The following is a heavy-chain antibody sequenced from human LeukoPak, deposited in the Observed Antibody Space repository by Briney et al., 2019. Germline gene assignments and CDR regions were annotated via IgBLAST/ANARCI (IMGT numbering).Heavy chain of an antibody. J-gene: IGHJ5*02. CDR1: GGSISSYY. D-gene: IGHD3-10*01. CDR2: IYYSGST. CDR3: ARYMVRGVSNNWFDP. V-gene: IGHV4-59*01. Sequence: PSETLSLTCTVSGGSISSYYWSWIRQPPGKGLEWIGYIYYSGSTNYNPSLKSRVTISVDTSKNQFSLKLSSVTAADTAVYYCARYMVRGVSNNWFDPWGQGTLVTVSS.